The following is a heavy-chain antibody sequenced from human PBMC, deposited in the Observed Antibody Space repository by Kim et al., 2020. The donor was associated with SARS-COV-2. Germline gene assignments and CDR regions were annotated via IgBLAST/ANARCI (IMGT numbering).Heavy chain of an antibody. J-gene: IGHJ4*02. CDR2: ISGSGVST. Sequence: GGSLRLSCAASGFTFSSYAMSWVRQAPGKGLEWVSAISGSGVSTYYADSVKGRFTISRDNSKNTLYLQMNSLRAEDTAVYYCAKGGRGSYQTFDYWGQGTLVTVSS. V-gene: IGHV3-23*01. D-gene: IGHD1-26*01. CDR1: GFTFSSYA. CDR3: AKGGRGSYQTFDY.